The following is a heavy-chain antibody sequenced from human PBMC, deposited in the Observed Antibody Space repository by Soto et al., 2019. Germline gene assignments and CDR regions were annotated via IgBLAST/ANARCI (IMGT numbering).Heavy chain of an antibody. CDR2: IYYTGST. CDR3: ARDIRSCSWSFDY. V-gene: IGHV4-61*03. CDR1: GGCVTSACYY. J-gene: IGHJ4*02. Sequence: SETLSLTCTVSGGCVTSACYYCALLLRSPGHWLVGIGYIYYTGSTNYNPSLKSRVTISVDTSKNLFSLKLTAVTAADTDVYYCARDIRSCSWSFDYWGQGSMVTVSS. D-gene: IGHD6-13*01.